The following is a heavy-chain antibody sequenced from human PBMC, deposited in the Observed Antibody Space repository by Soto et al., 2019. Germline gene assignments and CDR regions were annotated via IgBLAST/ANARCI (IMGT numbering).Heavy chain of an antibody. CDR1: GYTFTSYD. Sequence: QVQLVQSGAEVKKPGASVKVSCKASGYTFTSYDINWVRQATGQGLEWMGWMNPNSGNTGYAQKFQGRVTMTRNTSISTAYMELSSLRSEDTAVYYCASRTYYYDSSGYYLDAFDIWGQGTMVPVSS. J-gene: IGHJ3*02. CDR2: MNPNSGNT. D-gene: IGHD3-22*01. V-gene: IGHV1-8*01. CDR3: ASRTYYYDSSGYYLDAFDI.